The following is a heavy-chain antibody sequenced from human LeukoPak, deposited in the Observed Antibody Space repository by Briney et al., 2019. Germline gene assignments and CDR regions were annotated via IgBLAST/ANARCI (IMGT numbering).Heavy chain of an antibody. D-gene: IGHD3-9*01. Sequence: GGSLRLSCAASGFTFSSYEMNWVRQAPGKGLEWVSYISSSGSTIYYADSVKGRFTISRDNAKNSLYLQMNSLRAEDTAVYYCARDRPTLTGYYPFDYWGQGTLVTVSS. CDR3: ARDRPTLTGYYPFDY. CDR2: ISSSGSTI. J-gene: IGHJ4*02. V-gene: IGHV3-48*03. CDR1: GFTFSSYE.